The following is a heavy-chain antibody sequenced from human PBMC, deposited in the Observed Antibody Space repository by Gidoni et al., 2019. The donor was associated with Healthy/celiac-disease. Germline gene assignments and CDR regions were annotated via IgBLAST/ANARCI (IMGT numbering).Heavy chain of an antibody. Sequence: VQLLESGGGLVQPGGSLRLSCAASGFPFSSCAMSWVRQAPGKGLEWVSAIRGSGGSTYYADSVKGRFTISRDNSKNTLYLQMNSLRAEDTAVYYCAKLLSTVTLDDYWGQGTLVTVSS. CDR2: IRGSGGST. V-gene: IGHV3-23*01. CDR1: GFPFSSCA. J-gene: IGHJ4*02. D-gene: IGHD4-17*01. CDR3: AKLLSTVTLDDY.